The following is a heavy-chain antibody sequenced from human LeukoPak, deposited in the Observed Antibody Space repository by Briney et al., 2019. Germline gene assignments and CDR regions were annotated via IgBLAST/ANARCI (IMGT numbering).Heavy chain of an antibody. Sequence: ASVKVSCKASGYTFTTYYMHWVRQAPGQGLEWMGIINPSGGSTTYAQNFQGRVTMTRDTSTSAVYMELSSLRSEDTAVYYCARITSSGWYGFDYWGQGTLVTVSS. J-gene: IGHJ4*02. D-gene: IGHD6-19*01. CDR2: INPSGGST. CDR1: GYTFTTYY. CDR3: ARITSSGWYGFDY. V-gene: IGHV1-46*01.